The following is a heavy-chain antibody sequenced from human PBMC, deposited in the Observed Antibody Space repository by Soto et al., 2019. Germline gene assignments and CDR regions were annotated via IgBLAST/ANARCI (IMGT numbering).Heavy chain of an antibody. CDR1: GESFSGYI. CDR2: INHSGSA. CDR3: ARGLITGSHYSGGWYYFDS. Sequence: QVQLQQSGAGLLKPSETLSLTCAVYGESFSGYIWTWIRQTPGKGLQWIGQINHSGSASYNPSLTVRVTISLHTSKSQFSLELSSVPAADTAVYYCARGLITGSHYSGGWYYFDSWGQGTQVTVSS. V-gene: IGHV4-34*01. D-gene: IGHD6-19*01. J-gene: IGHJ4*02.